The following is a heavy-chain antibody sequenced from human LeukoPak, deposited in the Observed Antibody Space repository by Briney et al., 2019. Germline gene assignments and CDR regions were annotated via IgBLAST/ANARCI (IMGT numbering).Heavy chain of an antibody. CDR2: ISSGSTTI. V-gene: IGHV3-48*02. J-gene: IGHJ4*02. CDR3: ARDVEQWLVRVYYFDY. Sequence: PGGSLRLSCATSGFTLSSYSMNWVRQAPGKGLEWISYISSGSTTIYYADSVKGRFTISRDNAKNSLYLQMNSLRDEDTAVYYCARDVEQWLVRVYYFDYWGQETLVTVSS. CDR1: GFTLSSYS. D-gene: IGHD6-19*01.